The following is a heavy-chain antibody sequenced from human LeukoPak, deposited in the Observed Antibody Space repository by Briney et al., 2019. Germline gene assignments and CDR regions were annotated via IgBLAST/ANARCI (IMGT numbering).Heavy chain of an antibody. Sequence: GGSLRLSCAASGFTFSSYSMNWVRQAPGKGLEWVSSISSSSSYIYYADSVKGRFTISRDNAKSSLYLQMNSLRAEDTAVYYCAKDRESYYCTSTSCYLDYWGQGTLVTVSS. CDR2: ISSSSSYI. J-gene: IGHJ4*02. V-gene: IGHV3-21*01. CDR1: GFTFSSYS. D-gene: IGHD2-2*01. CDR3: AKDRESYYCTSTSCYLDY.